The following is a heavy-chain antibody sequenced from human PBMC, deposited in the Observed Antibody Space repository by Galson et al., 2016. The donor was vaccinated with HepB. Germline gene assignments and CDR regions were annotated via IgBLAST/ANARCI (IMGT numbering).Heavy chain of an antibody. CDR1: GGSIRSTSFY. V-gene: IGHV4-39*01. Sequence: SETLSVTCKVSGGSIRSTSFYWGWIRQPPGKGLEWIGSISYSGSTYYNSSLKSRATMSVDTSKDQFSLKLTSVAASDTAMYYCARQGRWLLTLFDYWGQGILVTVSS. CDR3: ARQGRWLLTLFDY. CDR2: ISYSGST. J-gene: IGHJ4*02. D-gene: IGHD3-9*01.